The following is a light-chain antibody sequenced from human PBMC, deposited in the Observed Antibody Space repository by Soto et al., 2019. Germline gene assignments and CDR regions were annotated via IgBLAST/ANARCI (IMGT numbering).Light chain of an antibody. Sequence: QSVLTQPPSASGTPGQRVSISCSGSSSNIGSNTMNWYQQLPGTAPKVLIYSNDQRPSGVPDRFSGSKSGTSASLAISGLQSEDEGDYYCAAWDNSLNAVVFGGGTKVTVL. V-gene: IGLV1-44*01. CDR2: SND. J-gene: IGLJ2*01. CDR3: AAWDNSLNAVV. CDR1: SSNIGSNT.